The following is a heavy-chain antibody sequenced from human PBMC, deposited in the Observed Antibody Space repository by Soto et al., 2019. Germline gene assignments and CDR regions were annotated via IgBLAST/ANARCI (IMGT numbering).Heavy chain of an antibody. CDR3: ARVVSRDGSSDYYYGMDV. D-gene: IGHD3-22*01. CDR1: GGSISSGGYY. CDR2: IYYSGST. V-gene: IGHV4-31*03. Sequence: PSETLSLTCTFSGGSISSGGYYWSWIRQHPGKGLEWIGYIYYSGSTYYNPSLKSRVTISVDTSKNQFSLKLSSVTAADTAVYYCARVVSRDGSSDYYYGMDVWGQGTTVTVSS. J-gene: IGHJ6*02.